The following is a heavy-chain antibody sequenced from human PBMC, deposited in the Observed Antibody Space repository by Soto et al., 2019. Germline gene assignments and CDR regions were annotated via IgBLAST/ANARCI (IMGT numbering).Heavy chain of an antibody. CDR2: IYYSGST. CDR3: ASLLEIFATVHFDY. D-gene: IGHD5-12*01. CDR1: GGSISSSSYY. J-gene: IGHJ4*02. Sequence: SETLSLTCTVSGGSISSSSYYWGWIRQPPGKGLEWIGSIYYSGSTYYNPSLKSRVTISVDTSKNQFSLKLSSVTAADTAVYYCASLLEIFATVHFDYWCQRTLVTVST. V-gene: IGHV4-39*01.